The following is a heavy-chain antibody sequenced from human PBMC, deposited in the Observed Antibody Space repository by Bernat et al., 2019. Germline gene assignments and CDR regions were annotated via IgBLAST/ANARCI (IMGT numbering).Heavy chain of an antibody. CDR2: IYPGDSDT. CDR1: GYSFTSYW. V-gene: IGHV5-51*01. CDR3: ARHPIVVVPAARSGAYYYYYYMDV. D-gene: IGHD2-2*01. Sequence: EVQLVQSGAEVKKPGESLKISCKGSGYSFTSYWIGWVRQMPGKGLEWMGIIYPGDSDTRYSPSFQGQVTISADKSISTDYLQWSSLKASDTAMYYCARHPIVVVPAARSGAYYYYYYMDVWGKGTTVTVSS. J-gene: IGHJ6*03.